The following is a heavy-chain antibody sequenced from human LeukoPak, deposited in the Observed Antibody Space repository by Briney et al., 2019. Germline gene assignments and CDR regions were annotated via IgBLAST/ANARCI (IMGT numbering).Heavy chain of an antibody. Sequence: PSETLSLICTVSGGSISNYFWSWIRQPPGKGLEWIGYIYYTGSANYSPSLKSRVTISIDTSKTQFSLKVSSVTAADTAIYYCVRSKSGTYGWFDPWGQGTLVTVFS. D-gene: IGHD4-17*01. CDR3: VRSKSGTYGWFDP. CDR2: IYYTGSA. V-gene: IGHV4-59*01. CDR1: GGSISNYF. J-gene: IGHJ5*02.